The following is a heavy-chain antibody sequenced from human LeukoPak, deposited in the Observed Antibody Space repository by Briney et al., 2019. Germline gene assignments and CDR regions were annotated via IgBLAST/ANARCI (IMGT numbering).Heavy chain of an antibody. D-gene: IGHD3-9*01. CDR2: INQDRSEQ. V-gene: IGHV3-7*01. J-gene: IGHJ2*01. Sequence: GRSLRPLCAASGFTLGSYWMSWVRQAPGDGLEWLANINQDRSEQYYADSLKGRFTISRDNAKNSLYLQINGLSAEDTAVYYCATAFGLTFYDIPSPWYFVRWGRGTLVAVSS. CDR1: GFTLGSYW. CDR3: ATAFGLTFYDIPSPWYFVR.